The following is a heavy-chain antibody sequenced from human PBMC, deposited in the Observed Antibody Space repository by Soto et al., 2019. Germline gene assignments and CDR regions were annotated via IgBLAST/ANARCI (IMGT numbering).Heavy chain of an antibody. D-gene: IGHD2-8*01. CDR3: ARDFSDGYCTNGVCKPYNWFDP. CDR1: GYTFTSYY. V-gene: IGHV1-46*01. J-gene: IGHJ5*02. Sequence: GASVKVSWKASGYTFTSYYMHWVRQAPGQGLEWMGIINPSGGSTSYAQKFQGRVTMTRDTSTSTVYMELSSLRSEDTAVYYCARDFSDGYCTNGVCKPYNWFDPWGQGTLVTVSS. CDR2: INPSGGST.